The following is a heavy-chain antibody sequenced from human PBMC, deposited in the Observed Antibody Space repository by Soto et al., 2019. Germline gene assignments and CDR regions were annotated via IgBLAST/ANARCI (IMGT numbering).Heavy chain of an antibody. CDR2: ISAYNGNT. Sequence: VSCKASGYTFTSYGISWVRQAPGQGLEWMGWISAYNGNTNYAQKLQGRVTMTTDTSTSTAYMELRSLRSDDTAVYYCARAASGSYPSYYGMDVWGQGTTVTVSS. CDR1: GYTFTSYG. J-gene: IGHJ6*02. CDR3: ARAASGSYPSYYGMDV. V-gene: IGHV1-18*01. D-gene: IGHD1-26*01.